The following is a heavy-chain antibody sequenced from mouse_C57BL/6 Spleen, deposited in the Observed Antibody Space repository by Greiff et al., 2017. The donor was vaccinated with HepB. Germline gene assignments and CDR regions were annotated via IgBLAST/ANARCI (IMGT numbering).Heavy chain of an antibody. CDR1: GYSITSGYY. CDR2: ISYDGSN. Sequence: DVKLQESGPGLVKPSQSLSLTCSVTGYSITSGYYWNWIRQFPGNKLEWMGYISYDGSNNYNPSLKNRISITRDTSKNQFFLKLNSVTTEDTATYYCARPNYAMDYWGQGTSVTVSS. V-gene: IGHV3-6*01. J-gene: IGHJ4*01. CDR3: ARPNYAMDY.